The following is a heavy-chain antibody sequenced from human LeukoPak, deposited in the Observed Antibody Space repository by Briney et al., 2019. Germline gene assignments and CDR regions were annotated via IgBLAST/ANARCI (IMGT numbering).Heavy chain of an antibody. V-gene: IGHV4-61*08. CDR2: IYYIMNT. Sequence: SETLSLTCTVSGGSVCSGGYYWSCIRQPPGGGLEAIVDIYYIMNTNYNPSLKSRLTMSLAPSKNQFSLKLNSVTAADTAVYYCARTQSQSGSYRYYFAYWGQGTLVTVSS. J-gene: IGHJ4*02. CDR1: GGSVCSGGYY. D-gene: IGHD1-26*01. CDR3: ARTQSQSGSYRYYFAY.